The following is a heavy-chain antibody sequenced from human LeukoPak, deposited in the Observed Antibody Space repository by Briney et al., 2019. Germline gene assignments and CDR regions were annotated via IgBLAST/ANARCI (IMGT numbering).Heavy chain of an antibody. V-gene: IGHV3-53*01. D-gene: IGHD1-26*01. CDR2: IYSGGNT. Sequence: GGSLRLSRSASGLTVSTNYLTWVRQAPGKGLEWVSVIYSGGNTYYADSVKGRFTISRDNSKNTLYLQMNSLRADDTAVYCCTGGPVGGFDAWGQGTLVTVSS. CDR3: TGGPVGGFDA. J-gene: IGHJ5*02. CDR1: GLTVSTNY.